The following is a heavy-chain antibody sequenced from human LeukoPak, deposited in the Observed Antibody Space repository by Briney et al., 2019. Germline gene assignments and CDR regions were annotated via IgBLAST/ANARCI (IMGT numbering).Heavy chain of an antibody. D-gene: IGHD5/OR15-5a*01. CDR3: ARELYEGGVDY. Sequence: GGSLRLSCAASGFTFSSYWMHWVRQAPGKGLVWVSRINSDGSSTSYADSVRGRFTISRDNAKNTLYLQMNSLRAEDTAVYYCARELYEGGVDYWGQGTLVTVSS. J-gene: IGHJ4*02. V-gene: IGHV3-74*01. CDR2: INSDGSST. CDR1: GFTFSSYW.